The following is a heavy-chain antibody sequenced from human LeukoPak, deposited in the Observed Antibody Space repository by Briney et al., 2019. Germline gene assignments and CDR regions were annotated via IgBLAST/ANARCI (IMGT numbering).Heavy chain of an antibody. V-gene: IGHV3-48*01. CDR2: ISSSSSTI. CDR1: GFTFSSYS. J-gene: IGHJ4*02. Sequence: GGSLRLSCAASGFTFSSYSMNWVRQAPGKGLEWVSYISSSSSTIYYADSVKGRFTISRDNAKNSLYLQMNSLRAEDTAVHYCARDRGYSSSWYNFDYWGQGTLVTVSS. CDR3: ARDRGYSSSWYNFDY. D-gene: IGHD6-13*01.